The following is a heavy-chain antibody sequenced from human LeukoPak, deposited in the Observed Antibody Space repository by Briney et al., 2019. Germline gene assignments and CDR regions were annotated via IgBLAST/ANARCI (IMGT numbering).Heavy chain of an antibody. CDR3: AKDGSHRRLQYYYYYMDV. J-gene: IGHJ6*03. D-gene: IGHD5-24*01. V-gene: IGHV1-8*01. CDR2: MNPNSGNT. Sequence: ASVKVSCKASGYTFTSYDINWVRQAAGQGLEWMGWMNPNSGNTGYAQKFQGRVSMTRNTSISTAYMELSSLRSEDTAVYYCAKDGSHRRLQYYYYYMDVWGKGTTVTVS. CDR1: GYTFTSYD.